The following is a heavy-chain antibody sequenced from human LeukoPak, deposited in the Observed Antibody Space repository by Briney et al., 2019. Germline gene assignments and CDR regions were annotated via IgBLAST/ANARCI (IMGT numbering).Heavy chain of an antibody. CDR1: VYTFTSYA. J-gene: IGHJ4*02. D-gene: IGHD6-13*01. Sequence: ASVKVSCKASVYTFTSYAMNRVRQSPGQGLEWRGWINTNTGNPTYAQGFTGRFVFSLDTSVSTAYLQISSLKAEDTAVYYCARPQLLYSSSWSIDYWGQGTLVTVSS. CDR2: INTNTGNP. CDR3: ARPQLLYSSSWSIDY. V-gene: IGHV7-4-1*02.